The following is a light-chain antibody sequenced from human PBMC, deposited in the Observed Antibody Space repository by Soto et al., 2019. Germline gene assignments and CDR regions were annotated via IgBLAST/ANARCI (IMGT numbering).Light chain of an antibody. Sequence: DIVLTQSPDSLAASLGETATINCKSSQSVLYSSNNKNYLAWYQQKPGQPPKLLIYWASTRESGVPDRFSGSGSGTDFTLTISSLQAEDVAVYYCQQYYTTPPITFGQGTRLEIK. J-gene: IGKJ5*01. V-gene: IGKV4-1*01. CDR2: WAS. CDR3: QQYYTTPPIT. CDR1: QSVLYSSNNKNY.